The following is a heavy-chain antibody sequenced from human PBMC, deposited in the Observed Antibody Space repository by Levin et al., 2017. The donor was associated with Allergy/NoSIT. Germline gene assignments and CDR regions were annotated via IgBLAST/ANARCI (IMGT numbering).Heavy chain of an antibody. J-gene: IGHJ1*01. V-gene: IGHV1-46*01. CDR1: GYTFTSYY. Sequence: PGESLKISCKASGYTFTSYYMHWVRQAPGQGLEWMGIINPSGGSTSYAQKFQGRVTMTRDTSTSTVYMELSSLRSEDTAVEYCARDLIAFGEGYFQHWGQGTLVTVSS. CDR3: ARDLIAFGEGYFQH. D-gene: IGHD3-10*01. CDR2: INPSGGST.